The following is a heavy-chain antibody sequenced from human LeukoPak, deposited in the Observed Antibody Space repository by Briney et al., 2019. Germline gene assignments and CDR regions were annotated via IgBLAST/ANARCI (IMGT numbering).Heavy chain of an antibody. V-gene: IGHV4-59*08. D-gene: IGHD6-6*01. CDR3: ARRANEDAIAARRASFWFDP. CDR2: IYYSGST. J-gene: IGHJ5*02. CDR1: GGSISSYY. Sequence: SETLSLTCTVSGGSISSYYWSWIRQPPGEGLEWIGYIYYSGSTNYNPSLKSRVTISVDTSKNQFSLKLSSVTAADTAVYYCARRANEDAIAARRASFWFDPWGQGTLVTVSS.